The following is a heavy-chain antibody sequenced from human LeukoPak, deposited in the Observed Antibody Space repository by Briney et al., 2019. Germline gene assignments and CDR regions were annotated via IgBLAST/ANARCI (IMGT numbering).Heavy chain of an antibody. CDR3: AREGGGPLRTGYYYGMDV. Sequence: SETLSLTCAAYGGSFSDHYWNWIRQPSGKGLEWIGEINHSGSTNYNPSLKSRVTISVDTSKDQFSLKLSSVTAADTAVYYCAREGGGPLRTGYYYGMDVWGQGTTVTVSS. D-gene: IGHD3-16*01. J-gene: IGHJ6*02. V-gene: IGHV4-34*01. CDR2: INHSGST. CDR1: GGSFSDHY.